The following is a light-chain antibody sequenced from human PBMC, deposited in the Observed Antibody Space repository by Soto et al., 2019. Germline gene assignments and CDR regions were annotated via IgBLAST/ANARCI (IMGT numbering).Light chain of an antibody. CDR1: SSDVGGYNY. Sequence: QSVLTQPASVSGYPGQSITISCTGTSSDVGGYNYVSWYQQHPGKAPKLMIYDVSNRPSGVSNRFSGSKSGNTASLTISGLQAEDEADYYCSSYTISSTVVFGGGTQLTVL. V-gene: IGLV2-14*01. J-gene: IGLJ2*01. CDR3: SSYTISSTVV. CDR2: DVS.